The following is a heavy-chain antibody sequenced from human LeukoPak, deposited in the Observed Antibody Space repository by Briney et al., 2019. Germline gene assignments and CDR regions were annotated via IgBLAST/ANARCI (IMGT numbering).Heavy chain of an antibody. D-gene: IGHD6-19*01. Sequence: ASVKVSCKASGYTFTGYYMHWVRQAPGQGLEWMGIINPSGGSTSYAQKFQGRVTMTRDMSTSTVYMELSSLRSEDTAVYYCASLYSSGWYGSPDAFDIWGQGTMVTVSS. CDR2: INPSGGST. CDR3: ASLYSSGWYGSPDAFDI. V-gene: IGHV1-46*01. CDR1: GYTFTGYY. J-gene: IGHJ3*02.